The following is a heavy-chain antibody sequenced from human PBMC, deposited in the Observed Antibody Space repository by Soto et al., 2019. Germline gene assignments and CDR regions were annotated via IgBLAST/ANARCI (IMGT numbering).Heavy chain of an antibody. J-gene: IGHJ4*02. CDR2: IFHSGST. Sequence: QVHLQESGPGLVKPSGTLSLTCGVSGGSISNGNWWSWVRQPPGKGLEGIGEIFHSGSTNYNPSLYCRVLISVDHPSSQLSLNLNSVTVADTVVYSCAGEDSFRLAWWGQGTLVTVSS. D-gene: IGHD3-9*01. CDR3: AGEDSFRLAW. CDR1: GGSISNGNW. V-gene: IGHV4-4*02.